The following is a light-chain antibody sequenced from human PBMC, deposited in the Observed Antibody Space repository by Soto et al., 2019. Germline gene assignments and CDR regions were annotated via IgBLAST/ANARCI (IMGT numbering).Light chain of an antibody. J-gene: IGLJ1*01. CDR2: EVK. CDR3: SSYTTNSTGGYV. V-gene: IGLV2-14*01. Sequence: QSVLTQPASVSGSPGQSITISCTGTSSDVGAYNYVSWYQQYPGKAPKLMIYEVKNRPSGVSNRFSGSRSGGTASLTISGLQAEDEADYYCSSYTTNSTGGYVFGTGTKVTVL. CDR1: SSDVGAYNY.